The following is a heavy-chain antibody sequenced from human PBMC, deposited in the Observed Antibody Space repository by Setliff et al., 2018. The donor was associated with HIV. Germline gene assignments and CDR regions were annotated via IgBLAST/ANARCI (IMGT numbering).Heavy chain of an antibody. CDR1: GFTFSSYD. D-gene: IGHD2-15*01. CDR2: IGTGGDT. V-gene: IGHV3-13*01. Sequence: PGGSLRLSCEASGFTFSSYDFHWVRQAAGKGLEWVSAIGTGGDTYYVDSVKGRFTISRENARNSLYLQMNSLRAGDTAVYYCARDPPGSGLHLDYWGQGTPVTVSS. J-gene: IGHJ4*02. CDR3: ARDPPGSGLHLDY.